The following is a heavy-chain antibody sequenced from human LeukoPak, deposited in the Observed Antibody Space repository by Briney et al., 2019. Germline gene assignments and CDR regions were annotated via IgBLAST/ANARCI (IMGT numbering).Heavy chain of an antibody. CDR2: ISADSGDR. CDR1: GDSFFNYG. V-gene: IGHV1-18*01. Sequence: ASVKVSCKASGDSFFNYGFAWVRQAPGQGLEWMAWISADSGDRYYAQNFQHRVTMTTDTSTTTGYMELRSLRSDDTAVYYCASGSYLWGGMDVWGQGTTVTVSS. D-gene: IGHD1-26*01. CDR3: ASGSYLWGGMDV. J-gene: IGHJ6*02.